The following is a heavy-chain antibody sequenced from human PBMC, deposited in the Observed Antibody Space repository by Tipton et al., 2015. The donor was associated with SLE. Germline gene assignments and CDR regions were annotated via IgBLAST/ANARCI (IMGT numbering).Heavy chain of an antibody. D-gene: IGHD2-15*01. Sequence: TLSLTCTVSGGSINSYYWSWILQPPGKGLEWIGYAYYTETASYNPSLKSRVTISVDTSKNQFSLKLISVTAADTAVYYCARHSGWSFDVWGQGTMVTVSS. CDR1: GGSINSYY. CDR2: AYYTETA. V-gene: IGHV4-59*08. J-gene: IGHJ3*01. CDR3: ARHSGWSFDV.